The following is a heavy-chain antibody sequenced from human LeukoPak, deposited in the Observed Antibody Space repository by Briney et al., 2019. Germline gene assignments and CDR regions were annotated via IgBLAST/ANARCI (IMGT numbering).Heavy chain of an antibody. CDR1: GFTFSSYS. CDR2: ISSSSSYI. J-gene: IGHJ3*02. Sequence: GGSLRLSCTASGFTFSSYSMNWVRQAPGKGLEWVSSISSSSSYIYYADSVKGRFTISRDNAKNSLYLQMNSLRAEDTAVYYCARDLKRRVYFDSSGSDDAFDIWGQGTMVTVSS. V-gene: IGHV3-21*01. CDR3: ARDLKRRVYFDSSGSDDAFDI. D-gene: IGHD3-22*01.